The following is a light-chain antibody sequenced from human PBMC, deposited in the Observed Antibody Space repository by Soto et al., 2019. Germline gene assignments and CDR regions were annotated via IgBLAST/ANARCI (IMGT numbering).Light chain of an antibody. CDR1: SSDVGSYNY. CDR3: SSYTSSTTLRV. J-gene: IGLJ3*02. V-gene: IGLV2-14*01. CDR2: GVS. Sequence: QSVLTQPASVSGSPGQSITISCTGTSSDVGSYNYVSWYQQHPGKAPKLIIYGVSNRPSGVSNRFSGSKSGNTASLTISGLQAEDEADYYCSSYTSSTTLRVFSGGTKLTVL.